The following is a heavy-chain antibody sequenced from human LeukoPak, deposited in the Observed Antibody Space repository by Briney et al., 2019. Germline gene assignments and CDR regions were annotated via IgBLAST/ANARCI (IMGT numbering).Heavy chain of an antibody. Sequence: GGSLRLSCAASGFTFSSYAMHWVRQAPGKGLEHVSAISSNGGSTYYANSVKGRFTISRDNSKNTLYLQMGSLRAEDMAVYYCARGRKLLWFGEFLYWGQGTLVTVSS. J-gene: IGHJ4*02. D-gene: IGHD3-10*01. CDR2: ISSNGGST. CDR1: GFTFSSYA. V-gene: IGHV3-64*01. CDR3: ARGRKLLWFGEFLY.